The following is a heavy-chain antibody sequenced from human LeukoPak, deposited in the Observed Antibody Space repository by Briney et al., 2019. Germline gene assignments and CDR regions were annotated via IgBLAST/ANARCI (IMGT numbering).Heavy chain of an antibody. CDR1: GFTFSSYA. Sequence: PGGSLRLSCAGSGFTFSSYAMNWVRQAPGKGLEWVSVISAAGFTTYYADSVKGRFTISRDNSKNTLYLQMNSLRAEDTAVYYCAREGGLTDAFDIWGQGTMVTVSS. J-gene: IGHJ3*02. D-gene: IGHD2-15*01. CDR3: AREGGLTDAFDI. V-gene: IGHV3-23*01. CDR2: ISAAGFTT.